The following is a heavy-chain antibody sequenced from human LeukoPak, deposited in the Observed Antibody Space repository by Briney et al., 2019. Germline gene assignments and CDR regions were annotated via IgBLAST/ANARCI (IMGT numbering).Heavy chain of an antibody. CDR1: GFTVSDNY. D-gene: IGHD6-19*01. CDR3: ARYWQWLGSFDY. Sequence: GGSLRLSCAASGFTVSDNYMSWVRQAPGGGLEWVSTIYSGGTTYYADSVKGRFTISRDSPKNTLYLQMDSLRAGDTAVYYCARYWQWLGSFDYWGRGTLVTVSS. V-gene: IGHV3-66*01. J-gene: IGHJ4*02. CDR2: IYSGGTT.